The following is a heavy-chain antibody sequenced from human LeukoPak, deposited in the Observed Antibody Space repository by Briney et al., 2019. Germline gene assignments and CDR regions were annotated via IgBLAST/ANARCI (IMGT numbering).Heavy chain of an antibody. CDR1: GGSISSYY. CDR3: ARGADIVATSLDY. J-gene: IGHJ4*02. V-gene: IGHV4-59*12. Sequence: SETLSLTCTVSGGSISSYYWSWIRQPPGKGLEWIGYIYYSGSTYYNPSLKSRVTISVDTSKNQFSLKLSSVTAADTAVYYCARGADIVATSLDYWGQGTLVTVSS. CDR2: IYYSGST. D-gene: IGHD5-12*01.